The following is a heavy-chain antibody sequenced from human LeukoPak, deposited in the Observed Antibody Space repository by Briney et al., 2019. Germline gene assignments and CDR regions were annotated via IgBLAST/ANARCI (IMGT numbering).Heavy chain of an antibody. CDR1: GGSFSGYY. D-gene: IGHD2-15*01. CDR2: INHSGST. J-gene: IGHJ5*02. CDR3: AREVARGGRPFDP. V-gene: IGHV4-34*01. Sequence: SETLSLTCAVYGGSFSGYYWSWIRQPPGKGLEWIGEINHSGSTNYNPSLKSRVTISVDTSKNQFSLKLSSVTAADTAVYYCAREVARGGRPFDPWGQGTLVTVSS.